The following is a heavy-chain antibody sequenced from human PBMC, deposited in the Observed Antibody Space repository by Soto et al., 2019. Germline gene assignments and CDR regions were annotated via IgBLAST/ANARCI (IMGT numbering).Heavy chain of an antibody. V-gene: IGHV3-23*01. D-gene: IGHD1-20*01. CDR2: ISGSGGST. Sequence: EVQLLESGGGLVQPGGSLRLSCAASGFTFSSYAMSWVRQAPGKGLEWVSAISGSGGSTYYADSVKGRFTISRDNSKNTLYLQMSSLRAEDTAVYYCAKNPGISYYYYYMDVWGKGTTVTVSS. CDR3: AKNPGISYYYYYMDV. CDR1: GFTFSSYA. J-gene: IGHJ6*03.